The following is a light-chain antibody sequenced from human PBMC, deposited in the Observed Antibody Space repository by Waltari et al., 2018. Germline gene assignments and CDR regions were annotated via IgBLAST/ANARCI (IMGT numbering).Light chain of an antibody. V-gene: IGKV1-9*01. CDR1: QTISIY. CDR2: AAS. Sequence: IQLTQSPSFLSASVGDRVTITCRASQTISIYLAWYQQKPGKAPKLLIYAASTLQRGVPSRFSGSASGTEFSLTISSLQPEDSATYYCQQLNSYRYTFGQGTKVDIK. CDR3: QQLNSYRYT. J-gene: IGKJ2*01.